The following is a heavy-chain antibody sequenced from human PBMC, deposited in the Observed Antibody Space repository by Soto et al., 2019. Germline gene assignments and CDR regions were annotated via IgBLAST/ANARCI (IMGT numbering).Heavy chain of an antibody. J-gene: IGHJ5*02. CDR1: GGSISSGGYY. Sequence: SETLSLTCTVSGGSISSGGYYWSWIRQHPGKGLEWIGYIYYSGSTYYNPSLKSRVTISVDTSKNQFSLKLSSVTAADTAVYYCARADQLERGFNWFDPWGQGTLVTVSS. CDR2: IYYSGST. CDR3: ARADQLERGFNWFDP. D-gene: IGHD1-1*01. V-gene: IGHV4-31*03.